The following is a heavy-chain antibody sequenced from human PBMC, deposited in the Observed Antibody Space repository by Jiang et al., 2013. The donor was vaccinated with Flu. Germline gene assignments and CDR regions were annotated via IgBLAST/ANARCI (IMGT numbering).Heavy chain of an antibody. CDR3: ARHDDRTLAWTQDAFHI. D-gene: IGHD3-3*01. J-gene: IGHJ3*02. V-gene: IGHV4-39*01. Sequence: LEWIGTFRNTANTYYNPSLESRVTISVDMSKNQFSLNLSSVTAADTAVYYCARHDDRTLAWTQDAFHIWGQGTLVTVSS. CDR2: FRNTANT.